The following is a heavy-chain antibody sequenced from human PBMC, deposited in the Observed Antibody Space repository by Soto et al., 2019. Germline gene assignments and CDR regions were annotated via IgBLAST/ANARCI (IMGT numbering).Heavy chain of an antibody. CDR2: IWYDGSNK. D-gene: IGHD1-26*01. V-gene: IGHV3-33*01. CDR3: TRDPYGGSRYYFDS. Sequence: QVQLVESGGSVVQPGKSLRLSCAASGFSFSNYAMHWVRQAPGKGLEGVAVIWYDGSNKYYADSVKGRFTISKDNSQTTVYLQMNSLRAEDTAVYYCTRDPYGGSRYYFDSWGQGTLVTVSS. CDR1: GFSFSNYA. J-gene: IGHJ4*02.